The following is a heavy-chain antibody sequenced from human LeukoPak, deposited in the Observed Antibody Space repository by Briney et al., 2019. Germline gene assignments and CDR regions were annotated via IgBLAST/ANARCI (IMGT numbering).Heavy chain of an antibody. CDR2: ISYDGSNK. CDR1: GFTFSSYA. Sequence: GGSLRLSCAASGFTFSSYAMHWVRQAPGKGLEWVAVISYDGSNKYYADSVKGRFTISRDNSKNTLYLQMNSLRAEDTAVYYCAKTPVGATDYFDYWGRGTLVTVSS. V-gene: IGHV3-30-3*01. D-gene: IGHD1-26*01. CDR3: AKTPVGATDYFDY. J-gene: IGHJ4*02.